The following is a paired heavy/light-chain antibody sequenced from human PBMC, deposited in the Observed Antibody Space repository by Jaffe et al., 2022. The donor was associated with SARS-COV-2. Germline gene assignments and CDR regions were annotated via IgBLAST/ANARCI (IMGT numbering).Heavy chain of an antibody. CDR1: GYTFTSYG. Sequence: QVQLVQSGAEVKKPGASVKVSCKASGYTFTSYGISWVRQAPGQGLEWMGWISAYNGNTNYAQKLQGRVTMTTDTSTSTAYMELRSLRSDDTAVYYCARDSPYYYDSSGYWNEWDYWGQGTLVTVSS. CDR2: ISAYNGNT. J-gene: IGHJ4*02. CDR3: ARDSPYYYDSSGYWNEWDY. V-gene: IGHV1-18*01. D-gene: IGHD3-22*01.
Light chain of an antibody. CDR1: SSNIGNNY. J-gene: IGLJ2*01. Sequence: QSVLTQPPSVSAAPGQKVTISCSGSSSNIGNNYVSWYQQLPGTAPKLLIYDNNKRPSGIPDRFSGSKSGTSATLGITGLQTGDEADYYCGTWDSSLSAGRVFGGGTKLTVL. CDR3: GTWDSSLSAGRV. V-gene: IGLV1-51*01. CDR2: DNN.